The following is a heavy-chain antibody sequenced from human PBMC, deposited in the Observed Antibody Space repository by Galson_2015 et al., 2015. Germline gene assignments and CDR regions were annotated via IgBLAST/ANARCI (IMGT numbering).Heavy chain of an antibody. Sequence: SVKVSCKASGYTFTSYDINWVRQATGQGLEWMGWMNPNSGNTGYAQKFQGRVTMTRNTSISTAYMELSSLRSEDTAVYYCATRSGRYVSTDDAFDIWGQGTMVTVSS. J-gene: IGHJ3*02. CDR3: ATRSGRYVSTDDAFDI. V-gene: IGHV1-8*01. CDR2: MNPNSGNT. CDR1: GYTFTSYD. D-gene: IGHD6-19*01.